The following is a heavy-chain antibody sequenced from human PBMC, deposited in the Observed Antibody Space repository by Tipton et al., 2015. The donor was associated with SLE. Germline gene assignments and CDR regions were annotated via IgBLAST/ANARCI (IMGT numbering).Heavy chain of an antibody. Sequence: QSGPEVKKPGSSVKVSCKASEDTFINFAISWVRQAPGQGPEWMGGVIPISGRAHYAQKFQSRVTVTADASTRTTYMELTSLTSEDTAFYYCASGRPISAAGRIAEYFQHWGHGTLVTVSS. J-gene: IGHJ1*01. CDR1: EDTFINFA. V-gene: IGHV1-69*01. D-gene: IGHD6-13*01. CDR3: ASGRPISAAGRIAEYFQH. CDR2: VIPISGRA.